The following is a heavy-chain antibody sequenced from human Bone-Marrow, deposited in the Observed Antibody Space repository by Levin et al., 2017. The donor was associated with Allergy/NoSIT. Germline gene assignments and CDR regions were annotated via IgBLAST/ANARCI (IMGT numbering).Heavy chain of an antibody. Sequence: GESLKISCAASGFSVSSPYMIWARQSPGKGLEWVSIIYSGGNIYHADSVKGRFTISKDNSKNTLSLQMNSLRVEDTAIYYCARDTTRNEPGGVGWFDPWGQGTLVTVSS. CDR1: GFSVSSPY. J-gene: IGHJ5*02. CDR3: ARDTTRNEPGGVGWFDP. CDR2: IYSGGNI. V-gene: IGHV3-66*01. D-gene: IGHD1-1*01.